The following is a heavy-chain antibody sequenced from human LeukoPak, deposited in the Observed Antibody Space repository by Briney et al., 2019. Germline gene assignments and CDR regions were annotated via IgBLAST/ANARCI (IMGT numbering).Heavy chain of an antibody. Sequence: SETLSLTCAVYGGSFSGYYWSWIRQPPGKGLEWIGEINHSGSTNYNPSLKSRVTISVDTSKNQFSLKLSSVTAADTAVYYCARGLFRVEYSSSSAGASWFDPWGQGTLVTVSS. CDR2: INHSGST. D-gene: IGHD6-6*01. CDR1: GGSFSGYY. CDR3: ARGLFRVEYSSSSAGASWFDP. V-gene: IGHV4-34*01. J-gene: IGHJ5*02.